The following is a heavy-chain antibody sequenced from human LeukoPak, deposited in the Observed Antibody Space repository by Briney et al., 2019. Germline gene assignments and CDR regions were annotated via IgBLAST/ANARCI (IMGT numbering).Heavy chain of an antibody. D-gene: IGHD3-16*01. CDR2: INPSGGST. CDR3: ARDLGLEPLGDGAFDI. J-gene: IGHJ3*02. V-gene: IGHV1-46*01. Sequence: GASVKVSCKASGYTFTSYYMHWVRQAPGQGLEWMGIINPSGGSTSYAQKFQGRVTMTRDTSTSTVYMELSSLRSEDTAVYYCARDLGLEPLGDGAFDIWGQGTMVTVSS. CDR1: GYTFTSYY.